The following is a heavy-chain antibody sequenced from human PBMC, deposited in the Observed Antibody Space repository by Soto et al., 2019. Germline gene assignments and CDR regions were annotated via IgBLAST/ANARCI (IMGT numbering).Heavy chain of an antibody. CDR1: GYTFTGYY. CDR2: INPNSGGT. CDR3: ARFSVEYYYYGMDV. Sequence: ASVKVSCKASGYTFTGYYMHWVRQAPGQGLEWMGWINPNSGGTNYAQKFQGWVTMTRETSISTAYMELSRLRSDDTAVYYCARFSVEYYYYGMDVWGQGTTVTVSS. V-gene: IGHV1-2*04. J-gene: IGHJ6*02.